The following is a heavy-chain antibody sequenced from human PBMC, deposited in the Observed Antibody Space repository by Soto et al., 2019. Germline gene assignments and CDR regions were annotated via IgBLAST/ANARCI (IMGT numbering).Heavy chain of an antibody. J-gene: IGHJ6*02. Sequence: SVKVSCKASGGTFSSYAISWVRQAPGQGLEWMGGIIPIFGTANYAQKFQGRVTITADESTSTAYMELSSLRAEDTAVYYCARASLVESTGLYGMDVWGQGTTVTVSS. CDR3: ARASLVESTGLYGMDV. CDR1: GGTFSSYA. V-gene: IGHV1-69*13. D-gene: IGHD4-17*01. CDR2: IIPIFGTA.